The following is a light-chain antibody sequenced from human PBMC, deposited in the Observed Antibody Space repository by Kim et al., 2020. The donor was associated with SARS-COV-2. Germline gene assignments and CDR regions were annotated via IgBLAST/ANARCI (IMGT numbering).Light chain of an antibody. J-gene: IGLJ2*01. CDR1: SLRRYY. Sequence: SSELTQDPAVSVALGLTVSITCRGDSLRRYYATWYQRTPRQPPVLVIYGKSNRPSGIPDRFSGSTSGNTASLTITGAQAEDEADYYCQSRDSTGKVVFGGGTKLTVL. V-gene: IGLV3-19*01. CDR2: GKS. CDR3: QSRDSTGKVV.